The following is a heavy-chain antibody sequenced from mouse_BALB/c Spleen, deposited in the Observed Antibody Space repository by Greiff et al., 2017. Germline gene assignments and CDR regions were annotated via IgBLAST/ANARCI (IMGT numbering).Heavy chain of an antibody. Sequence: QVQLQQSGAELMKPGASVKISCKATGYTFSSYWIEWVKQRPGHGLEWIGEILPGSGSTNYNEKFKGKATFTADTSSNTAYMQLSSLTSEDSAVYYCARRDGNYAMDYWGQGTSVTVSS. CDR2: ILPGSGST. J-gene: IGHJ4*01. CDR3: ARRDGNYAMDY. D-gene: IGHD2-1*01. CDR1: GYTFSSYW. V-gene: IGHV1-9*01.